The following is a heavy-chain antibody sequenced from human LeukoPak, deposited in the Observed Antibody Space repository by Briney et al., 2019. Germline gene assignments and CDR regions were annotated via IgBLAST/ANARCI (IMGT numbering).Heavy chain of an antibody. CDR2: LNPNSGGT. CDR3: ARQRYVVVVAATPELGY. D-gene: IGHD2-15*01. V-gene: IGHV1-2*02. Sequence: ASVKVSCKASGYTFTGYYMHWVRQAPGQGPEWMGWLNPNSGGTNYAQKFQGRVTMARDTSISTAYMELSSLRSDDTAVYYCARQRYVVVVAATPELGYWGQGTLVTVSS. CDR1: GYTFTGYY. J-gene: IGHJ4*02.